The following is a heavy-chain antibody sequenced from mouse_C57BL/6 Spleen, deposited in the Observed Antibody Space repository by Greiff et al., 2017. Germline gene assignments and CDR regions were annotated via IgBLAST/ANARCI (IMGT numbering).Heavy chain of an antibody. D-gene: IGHD1-1*01. J-gene: IGHJ1*03. CDR3: ARSGYYGSLWYFDV. CDR1: GYTFTSYW. V-gene: IGHV1-61*01. Sequence: QVQLQQPGAELVRPGSSVKLSCKASGYTFTSYWMDWVKQRPEQGLEWIGNIYPSDSETHYNQKFKDKATLTVDKSSSTAYMQLSSLTSEDSAVYYGARSGYYGSLWYFDVWGTGTTVTVSS. CDR2: IYPSDSET.